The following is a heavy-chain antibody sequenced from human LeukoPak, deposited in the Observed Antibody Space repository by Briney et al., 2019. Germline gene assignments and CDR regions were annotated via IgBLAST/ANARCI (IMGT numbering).Heavy chain of an antibody. CDR3: SRWAVLPGLPFDY. D-gene: IGHD3-9*01. J-gene: IGHJ4*02. V-gene: IGHV3-64*01. CDR2: ISDNGGAT. CDR1: GLAFSSHP. Sequence: GGSLRLSCAPSGLAFSSHPMHWVRQAPGKGLEFVSGISDNGGATYYANSVEGRFTISRDNSLNTLYLQMGSLRPEDTAVYYCSRWAVLPGLPFDYCGLGTLVTVSS.